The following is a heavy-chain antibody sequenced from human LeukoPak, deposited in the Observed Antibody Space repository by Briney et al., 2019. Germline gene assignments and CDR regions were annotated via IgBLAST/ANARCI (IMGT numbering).Heavy chain of an antibody. CDR3: ARVDPIDY. Sequence: ASVKVSCKASGDTVTGSFIHWVRQAPGQGLEWMGWISINSGGTKYAQNFQGRVTMTRDTSITTAYMELSRLTSDDAAVYYCARVDPIDYWGPGTLVTVSS. V-gene: IGHV1-2*02. CDR2: ISINSGGT. J-gene: IGHJ4*02. D-gene: IGHD2-2*03. CDR1: GDTVTGSF.